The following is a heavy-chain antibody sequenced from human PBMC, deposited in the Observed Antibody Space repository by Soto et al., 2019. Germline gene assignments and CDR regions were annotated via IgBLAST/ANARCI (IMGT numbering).Heavy chain of an antibody. CDR2: ISGSGGST. CDR3: AKGFTYSSSSGVDY. J-gene: IGHJ4*02. V-gene: IGHV3-23*01. CDR1: GFTFSSYA. Sequence: PGGSLRLSCAASGFTFSSYAMSWVGQAPGKGLEWVSAISGSGGSTYYADSVKGRFTISRDNSKNTLYLQMNSLRAEDTAVYYCAKGFTYSSSSGVDYWGQGTLVTVSS. D-gene: IGHD6-6*01.